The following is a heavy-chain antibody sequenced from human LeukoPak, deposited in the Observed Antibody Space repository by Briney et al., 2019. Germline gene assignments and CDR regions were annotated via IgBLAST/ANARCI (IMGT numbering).Heavy chain of an antibody. Sequence: SETLSLTCTVSGGSISSYYWSWIRQPPGKGLEWIGYISYSGSTTYNPSLTSRVTISLDTSKNQFSLKLRSVTAADTAVYYCARGGFWSGYSFDYWGQGTLVTVSS. D-gene: IGHD3-3*01. V-gene: IGHV4-59*01. CDR3: ARGGFWSGYSFDY. CDR2: ISYSGST. J-gene: IGHJ4*02. CDR1: GGSISSYY.